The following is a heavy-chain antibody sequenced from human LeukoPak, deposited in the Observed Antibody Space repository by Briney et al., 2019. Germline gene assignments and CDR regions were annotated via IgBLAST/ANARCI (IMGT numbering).Heavy chain of an antibody. CDR1: GFNFNTYA. J-gene: IGHJ4*02. CDR3: ARGGTGSCYSFTDY. CDR2: ISYDGSNK. Sequence: GGSLRLSCAASGFNFNTYALRWVRQAPGKGLEWVAVISYDGSNKYYADSVKGRFTISRDISNSTLYLQMNSLRPEDTALYYCARGGTGSCYSFTDYWGQGALVTVSS. V-gene: IGHV3-30-3*01. D-gene: IGHD2-2*01.